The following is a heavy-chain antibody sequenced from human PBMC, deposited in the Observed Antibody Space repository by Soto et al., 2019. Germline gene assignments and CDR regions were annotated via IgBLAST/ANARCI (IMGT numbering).Heavy chain of an antibody. V-gene: IGHV4-31*03. Sequence: QVQLQESGPGLVKPSQTLSLTCSVSRAFINSGGFYYSWIRQPPGKGLEWLGYIFHSGSTLYNPSLRGRLTLSADTSRSQLSLHLTSVTAADTAVYYCVRGGIAGHWFDPWGQGILVTVSS. D-gene: IGHD2-15*01. J-gene: IGHJ5*02. CDR1: RAFINSGGFY. CDR2: IFHSGST. CDR3: VRGGIAGHWFDP.